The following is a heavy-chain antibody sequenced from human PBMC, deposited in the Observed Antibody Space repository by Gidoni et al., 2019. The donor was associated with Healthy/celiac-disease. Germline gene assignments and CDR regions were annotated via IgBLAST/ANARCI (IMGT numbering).Heavy chain of an antibody. J-gene: IGHJ4*02. Sequence: QVQLVESGGGVVQPGRSLRLSCAASGFTFSSYGMHWVRQAPGKGLEWVAVIWYDGSNKYYADSVKGRFTISRDNSKNTLYLQMNSLRAEDTAVYYCARDCGSGYYCTFDYWGQGTLVTVSS. CDR2: IWYDGSNK. V-gene: IGHV3-33*01. CDR3: ARDCGSGYYCTFDY. CDR1: GFTFSSYG. D-gene: IGHD3-22*01.